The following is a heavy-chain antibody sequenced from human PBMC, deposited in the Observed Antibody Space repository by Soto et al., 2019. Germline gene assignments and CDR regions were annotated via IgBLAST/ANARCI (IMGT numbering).Heavy chain of an antibody. J-gene: IGHJ6*03. D-gene: IGHD3-3*01. CDR3: ATYDFWSGYRGGYYYYMDV. CDR1: GYTLTELS. CDR2: FDPEDGET. Sequence: GASVKVSCKVSGYTLTELSMHWVRQAPGKGLEWMGGFDPEDGETIYAQKFQGRVTMTEDTSTDTAYMELSSLRSEDTAVYYCATYDFWSGYRGGYYYYMDVWGKGTTVTVS. V-gene: IGHV1-24*01.